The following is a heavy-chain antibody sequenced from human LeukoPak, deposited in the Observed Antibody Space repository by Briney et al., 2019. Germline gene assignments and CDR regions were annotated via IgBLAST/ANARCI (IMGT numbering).Heavy chain of an antibody. D-gene: IGHD5-18*01. Sequence: GGSLRLSCAASGFTFRSYWMSWVRQAPGKGLEWVANMQPDGGEKYYVDSVKGRFTVSRDNAKSSLYLQMNSLRAEDTAVYYCARGGGNSYAPVDYWGQGTLVTVSS. CDR3: ARGGGNSYAPVDY. J-gene: IGHJ4*02. CDR1: GFTFRSYW. CDR2: MQPDGGEK. V-gene: IGHV3-7*01.